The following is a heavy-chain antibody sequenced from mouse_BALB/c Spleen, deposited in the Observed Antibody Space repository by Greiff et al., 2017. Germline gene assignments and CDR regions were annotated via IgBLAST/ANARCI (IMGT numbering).Heavy chain of an antibody. CDR1: GFTFPDYY. J-gene: IGHJ4*01. CDR2: IRNKANGYTT. Sequence: DVKLEESGGGLVQPGGSLRLSCATSGFTFPDYYMSWVRQPPGKALEWLGFIRNKANGYTTEYSASVKGRFTISRDNSQSILYLQMNTLRAEDSATYYCARDNYYAMDYWGQGTSVTVSS. V-gene: IGHV7-3*02. CDR3: ARDNYYAMDY.